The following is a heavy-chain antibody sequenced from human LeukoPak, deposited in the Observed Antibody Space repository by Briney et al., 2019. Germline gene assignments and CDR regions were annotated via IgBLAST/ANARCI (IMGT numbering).Heavy chain of an antibody. CDR2: ISWNSGSI. CDR3: AKGQAYYDFWSGLFFDL. V-gene: IGHV3-9*03. CDR1: GFTFDDYA. D-gene: IGHD3-3*01. Sequence: GRSLRLSCAASGFTFDDYAMHWVRQAPGKGLEWVSGISWNSGSIGYADSVKGRFTISRDNAKNSLYLQMNSLRAEDMALYYCAKGQAYYDFWSGLFFDLWGRGTLVTVSS. J-gene: IGHJ2*01.